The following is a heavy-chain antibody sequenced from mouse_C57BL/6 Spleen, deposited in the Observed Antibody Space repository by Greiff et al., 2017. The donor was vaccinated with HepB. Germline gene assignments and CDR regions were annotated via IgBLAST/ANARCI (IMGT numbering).Heavy chain of an antibody. CDR2: IHPNSGST. D-gene: IGHD1-1*01. J-gene: IGHJ4*01. CDR1: GYTFTSYW. CDR3: ARGDYGSKYYYAMDY. V-gene: IGHV1-64*01. Sequence: QVQLQQSGAELVKPGASVKLSCKASGYTFTSYWMHWVKQRPGQGLEWIGMIHPNSGSTNYNEKFKSKATLTVDKSSSTAYMQLSSLTSEDSAVYYCARGDYGSKYYYAMDYWGQGTSVTVSS.